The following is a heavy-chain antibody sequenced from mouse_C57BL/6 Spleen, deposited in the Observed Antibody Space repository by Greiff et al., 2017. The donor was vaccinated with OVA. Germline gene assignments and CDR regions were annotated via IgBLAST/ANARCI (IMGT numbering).Heavy chain of an antibody. V-gene: IGHV14-1*01. D-gene: IGHD1-1*01. CDR3: TPYGSSNWYFDV. J-gene: IGHJ1*03. Sequence: EVQLQQSGAELVRPGASVKLSCTASGFNIKDYYMHWVKQRPEQGLEWIGRIDPEDGDTEYAPKFQGKATMTADTSSNTAYLQLSSLTSEDTAVYYCTPYGSSNWYFDVWGTGTTVTVSS. CDR2: IDPEDGDT. CDR1: GFNIKDYY.